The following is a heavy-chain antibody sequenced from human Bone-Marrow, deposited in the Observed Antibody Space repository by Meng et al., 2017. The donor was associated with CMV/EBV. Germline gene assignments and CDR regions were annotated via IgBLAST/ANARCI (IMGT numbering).Heavy chain of an antibody. CDR1: GFIFSTYS. V-gene: IGHV3-21*01. Sequence: GECLKISCEASGFIFSTYSMNWVRQAPGKGLEWVSSISSSSSYIFYANSVKGRFTISRDNAKSSLYLQMNSLRAEDTAVYYCARDEGSSFSYYSYDMEVWGQGTTVTVSS. CDR2: ISSSSSYI. J-gene: IGHJ6*02. CDR3: ARDEGSSFSYYSYDMEV. D-gene: IGHD6-6*01.